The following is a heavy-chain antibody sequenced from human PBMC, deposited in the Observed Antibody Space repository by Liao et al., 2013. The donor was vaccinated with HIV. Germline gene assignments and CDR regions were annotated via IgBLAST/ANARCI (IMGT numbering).Heavy chain of an antibody. Sequence: QVQLQESGPGLVKPSQTLSLTCTVSGGSISSGSYYWSWIRQPAGKRLEWIGRVYVGGSANYNPSLKSRVTISIDTSESQFSLKLSSVTAADTAVYYCARVEDDYVWGSYLDYWGQGTLVTVSS. CDR3: ARVEDDYVWGSYLDY. J-gene: IGHJ4*02. CDR2: VYVGGSA. V-gene: IGHV4-61*02. CDR1: GGSISSGSYY. D-gene: IGHD3-16*02.